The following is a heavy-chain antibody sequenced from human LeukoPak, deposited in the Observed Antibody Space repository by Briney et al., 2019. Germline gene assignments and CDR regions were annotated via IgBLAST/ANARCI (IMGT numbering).Heavy chain of an antibody. CDR2: INHSGST. Sequence: PSETLSLTCAVYGGSFSGYYWSWIRQPPGKGLEWIGEINHSGSTNYNPSLKSRVTISVDTSKNQFSLKLSSVTAADTAVYYCATSVAGKYYYYYYMDVWGKGTTVTVSS. V-gene: IGHV4-34*01. CDR3: ATSVAGKYYYYYYMDV. J-gene: IGHJ6*03. D-gene: IGHD6-19*01. CDR1: GGSFSGYY.